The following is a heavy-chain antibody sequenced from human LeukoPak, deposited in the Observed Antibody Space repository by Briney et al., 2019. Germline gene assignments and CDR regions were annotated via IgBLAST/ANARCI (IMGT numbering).Heavy chain of an antibody. D-gene: IGHD6-19*01. V-gene: IGHV1-2*02. J-gene: IGHJ4*02. CDR3: ARDPGIAVAGYFDY. CDR1: GYTFTGYY. Sequence: GASVKVSCKASGYTFTGYYIHWVRQAPGQGLEWMGWINPNSGGTNYAQRFQGRVTMTRDTSISTAYMELSRLRSDDTAVYYCARDPGIAVAGYFDYWGQGTLVTVSS. CDR2: INPNSGGT.